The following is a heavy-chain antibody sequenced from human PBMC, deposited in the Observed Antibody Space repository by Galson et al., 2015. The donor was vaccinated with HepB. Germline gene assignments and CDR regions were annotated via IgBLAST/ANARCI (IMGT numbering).Heavy chain of an antibody. CDR3: ARRLLSGAWSHDAFDI. CDR1: GYNFTLYW. Sequence: QSGAAPKRPGDSPKLSCMGSGYNFTLYWIGWVRQIPGKGLEWMGIIYPGDSDTRYSPSFQDQVTISADKSISTAYLQWSSLKASDTAMYYCARRLLSGAWSHDAFDIWGQGTMVTVSS. CDR2: IYPGDSDT. J-gene: IGHJ3*02. V-gene: IGHV5-51*01. D-gene: IGHD2-15*01.